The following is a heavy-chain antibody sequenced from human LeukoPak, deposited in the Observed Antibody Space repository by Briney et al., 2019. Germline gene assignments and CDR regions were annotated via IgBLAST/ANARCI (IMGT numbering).Heavy chain of an antibody. Sequence: GGSLRLSCAASGFTFSSYWMTWVRQAPGKGLEWVASIKQDGSEKYYLDSVKGRFTIFRDNAKNSLYLQMNSLRAEDTALYYCAPSNWNDDRYFDYWGQGTLVTVSS. CDR2: IKQDGSEK. CDR3: APSNWNDDRYFDY. V-gene: IGHV3-7*01. CDR1: GFTFSSYW. J-gene: IGHJ4*02. D-gene: IGHD1-1*01.